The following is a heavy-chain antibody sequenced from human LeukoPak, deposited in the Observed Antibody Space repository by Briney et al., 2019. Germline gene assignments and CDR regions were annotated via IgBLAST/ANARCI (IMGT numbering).Heavy chain of an antibody. CDR2: VYYSGST. V-gene: IGHV4-59*01. J-gene: IGHJ4*02. Sequence: SETLSLTCTVSGGSISNYYWSWTRQPPGKGLEWIGYVYYSGSTNYNPSLKSRVTISVDTSKNQFSLRLSSVTAADTAVYYCARERRDGYKVYFDYWGQGTLVTVSS. CDR3: ARERRDGYKVYFDY. CDR1: GGSISNYY. D-gene: IGHD5-24*01.